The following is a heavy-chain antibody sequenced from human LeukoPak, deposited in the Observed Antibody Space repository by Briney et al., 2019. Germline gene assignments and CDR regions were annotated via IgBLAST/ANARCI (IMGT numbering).Heavy chain of an antibody. CDR1: GYSFTNYW. D-gene: IGHD6-6*01. CDR3: ARSATSSSEFDY. CDR2: IYPGDSDT. V-gene: IGHV5-51*01. Sequence: GESLKISCKGSGYSFTNYWIAWVRQMSGKGLEWMGIIYPGDSDTRYSPSFQGQVTISADKSISTAYLQWSSLKASDTAMYYCARSATSSSEFDYWGQGALVTVSS. J-gene: IGHJ4*02.